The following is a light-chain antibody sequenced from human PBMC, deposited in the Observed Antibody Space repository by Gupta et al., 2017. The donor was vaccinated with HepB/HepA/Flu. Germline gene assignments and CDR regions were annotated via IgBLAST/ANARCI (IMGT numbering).Light chain of an antibody. CDR3: QQRSNRVSVLT. J-gene: IGKJ2*01. CDR2: DAS. Sequence: ELVLTQSPATLSLSPGERATLSCRASQSVSSYLAWYHQKPGQAPRRLIYDASNRATGSTAKWSSSGGAREVSITIISRVQEDFAVYYCQQRSNRVSVLTFGQGTKLEIK. CDR1: QSVSSY. V-gene: IGKV3-11*02.